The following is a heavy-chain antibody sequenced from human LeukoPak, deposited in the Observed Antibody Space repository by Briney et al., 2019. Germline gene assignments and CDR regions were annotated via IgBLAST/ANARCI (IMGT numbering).Heavy chain of an antibody. CDR1: GGTFSSYA. V-gene: IGHV1-69*06. Sequence: GSSVKVSCKASGGTFSSYAISWVRQAPGQGLEWMGGIIPIFGTANYAQKFQGRVTMTEDTSTDTAYMELSSLRSEDTAVYYCATGHYGSGSYEYFDYWGQGTLVTVSS. J-gene: IGHJ4*02. CDR3: ATGHYGSGSYEYFDY. CDR2: IIPIFGTA. D-gene: IGHD3-10*01.